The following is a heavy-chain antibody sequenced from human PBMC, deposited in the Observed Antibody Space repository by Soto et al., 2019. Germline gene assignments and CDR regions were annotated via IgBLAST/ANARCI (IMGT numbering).Heavy chain of an antibody. CDR1: GFTFNNYA. D-gene: IGHD4-17*01. Sequence: GGSLRLSCAASGFTFNNYAMNWVRQAPGKGLEWVATISGTGGSTYYADSVKGRFTISRDNSKNTLYLQMNSLRAEDTAVYYCANSLVPYGDYVVYWGQGTLVTVSS. V-gene: IGHV3-23*01. CDR2: ISGTGGST. CDR3: ANSLVPYGDYVVY. J-gene: IGHJ4*02.